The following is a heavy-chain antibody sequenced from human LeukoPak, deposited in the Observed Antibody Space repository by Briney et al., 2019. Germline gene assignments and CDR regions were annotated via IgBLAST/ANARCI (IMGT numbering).Heavy chain of an antibody. CDR3: TTDLYTANGAYYYYYGMDV. J-gene: IGHJ6*02. CDR2: IKSKTDGGTT. D-gene: IGHD5-18*01. Sequence: GRSLRLSCAASGFTFRSYGMHWVRQAPGKGLEWVGRIKSKTDGGTTDYAAPVKGRFTISRDDSKNTLYLQMNSLKTEDTAVYYCTTDLYTANGAYYYYYGMDVWGQGTTVTVSS. CDR1: GFTFRSYG. V-gene: IGHV3-15*01.